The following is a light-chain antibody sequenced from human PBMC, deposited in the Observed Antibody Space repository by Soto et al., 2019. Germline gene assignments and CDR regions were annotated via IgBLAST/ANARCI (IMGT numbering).Light chain of an antibody. CDR3: QQLNSYPLT. CDR2: AAS. V-gene: IGKV1-9*01. J-gene: IGKJ4*01. Sequence: DIQLTQSPSFLSASVGDRITITCRASQGISSYLAWYQQKPGKAPKLLIYAASTLQSGVPSRFSGSGSGTEFTLTICSLQPEDFATYDCQQLNSYPLTFGGGTKVDIK. CDR1: QGISSY.